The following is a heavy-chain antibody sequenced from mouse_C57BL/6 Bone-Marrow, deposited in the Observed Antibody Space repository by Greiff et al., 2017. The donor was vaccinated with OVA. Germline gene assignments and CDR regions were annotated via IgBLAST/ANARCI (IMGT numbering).Heavy chain of an antibody. CDR1: GYTFTDYE. Sequence: LQESGAELVRPGASVTLSCKASGYTFTDYEMHWVKQTPVHGLEWIGAIDPETGGTAYNQKFKGKAILTSDKSSSTAYMELRSLTSEDSAVYYCTGTSRHYWGQGTTLTVSS. D-gene: IGHD3-3*01. CDR3: TGTSRHY. CDR2: IDPETGGT. J-gene: IGHJ2*01. V-gene: IGHV1-15*01.